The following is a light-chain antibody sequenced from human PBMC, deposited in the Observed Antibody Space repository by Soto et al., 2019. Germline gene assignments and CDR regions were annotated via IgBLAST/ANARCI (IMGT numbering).Light chain of an antibody. CDR1: SSDVGSYNL. CDR3: CSYAGSSTNYV. J-gene: IGLJ1*01. V-gene: IGLV2-23*01. Sequence: QSALTQPASVSGSPGQSITISCTGTSSDVGSYNLVSWYQQHPGKAPKLMIYEGSKRPSGVSNRFSGSKSGNTASLTISGLQTEDEPDYYCCSYAGSSTNYVFGTGTKLTVL. CDR2: EGS.